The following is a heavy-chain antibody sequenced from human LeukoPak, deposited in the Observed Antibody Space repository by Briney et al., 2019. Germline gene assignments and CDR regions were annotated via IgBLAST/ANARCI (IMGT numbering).Heavy chain of an antibody. CDR2: INSDGSDK. J-gene: IGHJ4*02. CDR1: GFIFSNYV. V-gene: IGHV3-74*01. Sequence: GGSLRLSCAASGFIFSNYVMQWVRQAPGKGLVWVLRINSDGSDKRYVDSVKGRFTISRDNAKNTLSLQMSSLRVEDTAVYYCVRDKDGYNYWGQGTLVTVSS. CDR3: VRDKDGYNY. D-gene: IGHD5-24*01.